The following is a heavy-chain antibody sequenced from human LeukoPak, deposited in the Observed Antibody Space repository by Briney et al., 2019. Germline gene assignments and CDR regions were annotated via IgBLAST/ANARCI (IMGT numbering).Heavy chain of an antibody. CDR3: ARRLIAVTGTGAWVFDY. D-gene: IGHD6-19*01. Sequence: SETLSLTCTVSGGSISSNYWSWIRQSPGKGLEWIGYIYHSASTNYNPALKSRVTISVDTSKNQFSLKLTSVTAADTTVYYCARRLIAVTGTGAWVFDYWGQGTLVTVSS. V-gene: IGHV4-59*08. J-gene: IGHJ4*02. CDR2: IYHSAST. CDR1: GGSISSNY.